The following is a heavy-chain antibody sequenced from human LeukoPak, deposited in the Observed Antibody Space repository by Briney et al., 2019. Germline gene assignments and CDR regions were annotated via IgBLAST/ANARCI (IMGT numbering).Heavy chain of an antibody. D-gene: IGHD2-21*02. CDR3: AKDFVVVPGNVNYFDS. Sequence: GGSLRLSCAVSGFTFSNYAMSWVRQAPGKGLEWVSAISGSGDNTYYADSVKGRFTVSRDNSKNTLYVQMKSLRGEDTAIYYCAKDFVVVPGNVNYFDSWGQGTLVTVSS. V-gene: IGHV3-23*01. CDR1: GFTFSNYA. J-gene: IGHJ4*02. CDR2: ISGSGDNT.